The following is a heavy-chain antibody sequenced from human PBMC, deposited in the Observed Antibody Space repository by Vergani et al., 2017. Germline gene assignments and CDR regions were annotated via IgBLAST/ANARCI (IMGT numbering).Heavy chain of an antibody. J-gene: IGHJ4*02. CDR2: IYYSGST. D-gene: IGHD6-19*01. V-gene: IGHV4-59*01. CDR3: ARVYHSSGWYGLDYFDY. CDR1: GGSISSYY. Sequence: QVQLQESGPGLVKPSETLSLTCTVSGGSISSYYWSWIRQPPGKGLEWIGYIYYSGSTNYNPSLKSRVTISVDTSKNQFSLKLSSVTAADTAVYYCARVYHSSGWYGLDYFDYWGQGTLVTVPS.